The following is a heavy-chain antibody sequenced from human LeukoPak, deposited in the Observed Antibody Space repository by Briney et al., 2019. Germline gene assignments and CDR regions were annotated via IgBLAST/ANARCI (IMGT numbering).Heavy chain of an antibody. V-gene: IGHV3-23*01. D-gene: IGHD5-24*01. J-gene: IGHJ3*02. CDR2: ISGRGGTT. CDR1: GFTFSSYA. CDR3: AKDRRDGYTGDAFDI. Sequence: GRSLRLSCAASGFTFSSYAMSWVRQAPGKGLEWVSTISGRGGTTYHADSVKGRFTISRDNSKNTLYLEMNSLRVEDTAVYYCAKDRRDGYTGDAFDIWGQGTMVTVSP.